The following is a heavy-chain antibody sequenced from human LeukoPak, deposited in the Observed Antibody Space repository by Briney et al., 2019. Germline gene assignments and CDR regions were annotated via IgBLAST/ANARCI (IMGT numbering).Heavy chain of an antibody. Sequence: GGSLTLSCATSGFTFSSYWMPWVRQAPGKGLVWVSSINSDGSSTSYADSVKGRFTITRDNAKNTLYLQMNSLRAEDTAVYYCARDGVYPYDSSGYRIDYWGQGTLVTVSS. D-gene: IGHD3-22*01. CDR2: INSDGSST. J-gene: IGHJ4*02. V-gene: IGHV3-74*01. CDR3: ARDGVYPYDSSGYRIDY. CDR1: GFTFSSYW.